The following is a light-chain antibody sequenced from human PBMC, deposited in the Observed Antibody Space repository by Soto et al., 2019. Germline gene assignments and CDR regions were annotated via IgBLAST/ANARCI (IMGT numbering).Light chain of an antibody. Sequence: DIQMTQSPSSLSASVGDTVTITCRASQSISVHLNWYQQKPGKVPKLLIYAASNLQSGVPLRFSGSGSETDFALTISSLQPEDFATYYCLQSYITPYTFGQGTKLEIK. CDR1: QSISVH. CDR2: AAS. J-gene: IGKJ2*01. CDR3: LQSYITPYT. V-gene: IGKV1-39*01.